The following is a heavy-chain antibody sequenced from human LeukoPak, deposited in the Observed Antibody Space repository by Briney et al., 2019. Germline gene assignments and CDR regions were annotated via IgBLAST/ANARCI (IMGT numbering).Heavy chain of an antibody. Sequence: PGGSLRLSCAASGFIFSSYDMHWVRQATGKGLEWVSAIGNGGNTYYPGSVKGRFTISRENAKNSLYLQMNSLRAGDTAVYYCARLGYDYDAFDIWGQRTMVTVSS. CDR1: GFIFSSYD. CDR3: ARLGYDYDAFDI. V-gene: IGHV3-13*01. J-gene: IGHJ3*02. D-gene: IGHD5-12*01. CDR2: IGNGGNT.